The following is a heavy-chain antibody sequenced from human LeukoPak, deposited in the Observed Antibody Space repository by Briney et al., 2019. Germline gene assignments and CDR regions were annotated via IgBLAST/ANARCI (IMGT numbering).Heavy chain of an antibody. CDR3: ARSPRSVVVVAATPYDY. J-gene: IGHJ4*02. Sequence: GASVKVSCKASGYTFTSYGISWVRQAPGQGLEWMGWISAYNGNTNYAQKLQGRVTITTDTSTSTAYMELRSLRSDDTAVYYCARSPRSVVVVAATPYDYWGQGTLVTVSS. V-gene: IGHV1-18*04. CDR2: ISAYNGNT. D-gene: IGHD2-15*01. CDR1: GYTFTSYG.